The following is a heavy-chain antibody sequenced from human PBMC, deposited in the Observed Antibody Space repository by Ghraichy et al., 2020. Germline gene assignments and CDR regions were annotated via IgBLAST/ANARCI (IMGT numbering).Heavy chain of an antibody. CDR1: GFTLTAYS. CDR3: ARDRADAFDI. CDR2: ISSSSNVI. D-gene: IGHD3-10*01. V-gene: IGHV3-48*01. Sequence: GGSLRLSGVASGFTLTAYSRNWVVHAPGKGIKWVSYISSSSNVIYYADSVKGQFTISRDNAKNSLYLQMNSLRAEDTALYYCARDRADAFDIWGQGTMVTVSS. J-gene: IGHJ3*02.